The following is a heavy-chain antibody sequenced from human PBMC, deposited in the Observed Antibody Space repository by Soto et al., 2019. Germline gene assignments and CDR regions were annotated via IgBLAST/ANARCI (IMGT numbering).Heavy chain of an antibody. CDR2: MNPNSGNT. J-gene: IGHJ4*02. D-gene: IGHD2-15*01. Sequence: ASVKVSSKASGYTFTSYDINWVRQATGQGLEWMGWMNPNSGNTGYAQKFQGRVTMTRNTSISTAYMELSSLRSEDTAVYFCGRGFRVVAASLFEYWGQGTLVSVSS. V-gene: IGHV1-8*01. CDR3: GRGFRVVAASLFEY. CDR1: GYTFTSYD.